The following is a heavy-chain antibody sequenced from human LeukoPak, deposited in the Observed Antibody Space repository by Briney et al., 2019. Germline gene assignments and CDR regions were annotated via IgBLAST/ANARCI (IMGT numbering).Heavy chain of an antibody. Sequence: GGSLRLSCAATGFSFSNSWMTWVRQAPGKGPEWLANINQDGSTKNYVDAVEGRFTISRDNAKNSLSLQMNSLRAEDTAVYYCARDFGGYCSSGNCYLGYLDYWGQGTLVTVSS. V-gene: IGHV3-7*01. D-gene: IGHD2-2*01. CDR1: GFSFSNSW. CDR3: ARDFGGYCSSGNCYLGYLDY. CDR2: INQDGSTK. J-gene: IGHJ4*02.